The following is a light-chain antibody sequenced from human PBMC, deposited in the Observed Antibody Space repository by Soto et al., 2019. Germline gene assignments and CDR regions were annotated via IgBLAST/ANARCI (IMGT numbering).Light chain of an antibody. CDR1: HSISRW. Sequence: IRMTQSPSPLSASVGDRVTITCRASHSISRWLAWYQQKPGKAPQLLIDKASSLESGVPSRFSGSGSGTDFTLTINSLQPEDYASYYCQQFHSFPITFGQGTRLEIK. V-gene: IGKV1-5*03. J-gene: IGKJ5*01. CDR3: QQFHSFPIT. CDR2: KAS.